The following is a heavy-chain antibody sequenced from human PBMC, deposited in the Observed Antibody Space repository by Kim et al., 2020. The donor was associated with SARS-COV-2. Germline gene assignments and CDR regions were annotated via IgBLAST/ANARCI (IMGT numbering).Heavy chain of an antibody. V-gene: IGHV1-46*01. Sequence: ASVKVSCKASGYTFTSYYMHWVRQAPGQGLEWMGIINPSGGSTSYAQKFQGRVTMTRDTSTSTVYMELSSLRSEDTAVYYCARDLTVTTHYYYYYGMDVWGQGTTVTVSS. CDR2: INPSGGST. J-gene: IGHJ6*02. CDR1: GYTFTSYY. CDR3: ARDLTVTTHYYYYYGMDV. D-gene: IGHD4-17*01.